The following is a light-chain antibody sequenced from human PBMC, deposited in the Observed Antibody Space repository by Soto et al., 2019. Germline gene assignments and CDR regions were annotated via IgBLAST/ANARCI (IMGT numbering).Light chain of an antibody. V-gene: IGKV3-20*01. CDR3: QQYAHSPLT. J-gene: IGKJ4*01. Sequence: EIVLTQSPDTLSLSPGERVTLSCRASQSVDKSYLAWCQQKPGQAPRLLIYDASSRATGIPDRFSGYESGTDFTLTISRLAPEDFAVYYCQQYAHSPLTFGGGTKVEIK. CDR1: QSVDKSY. CDR2: DAS.